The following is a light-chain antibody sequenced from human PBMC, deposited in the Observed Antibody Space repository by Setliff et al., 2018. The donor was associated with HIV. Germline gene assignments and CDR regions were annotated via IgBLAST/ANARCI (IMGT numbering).Light chain of an antibody. CDR2: TNS. CDR3: ASWDDTLKVYV. Sequence: QSALTQPPSASGTPGQRVTISCSGSHSNIGTTTVNWYQRSPGTAPKLLIYTNSHRPSGVPDRFSGSKSGTSASLAISGLRSEDEAEYYCASWDDTLKVYVFGSGTKVTVL. V-gene: IGLV1-44*01. CDR1: HSNIGTTT. J-gene: IGLJ1*01.